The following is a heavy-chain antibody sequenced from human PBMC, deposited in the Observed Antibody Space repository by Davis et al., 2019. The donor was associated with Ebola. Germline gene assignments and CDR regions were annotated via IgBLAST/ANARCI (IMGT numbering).Heavy chain of an antibody. D-gene: IGHD3-9*01. Sequence: GESLKISCKGSGYSFTSYWIGWVRQMPGKGLEWMGIIYPGDSDTRYSPSFQGQVTISADRSISTAYLQWSSLKASDTAMYYCARWGRLVYYGMDVWGQGTTVTVSS. V-gene: IGHV5-51*01. CDR1: GYSFTSYW. CDR3: ARWGRLVYYGMDV. J-gene: IGHJ6*02. CDR2: IYPGDSDT.